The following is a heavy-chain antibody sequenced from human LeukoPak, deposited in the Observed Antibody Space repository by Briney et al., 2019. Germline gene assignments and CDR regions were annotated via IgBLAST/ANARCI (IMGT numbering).Heavy chain of an antibody. CDR1: GFTVSSNY. Sequence: PGGSLRLSCAASGFTVSSNYMSWVRQAPGKGLEWVSVIYSGGSTYYADSVKGRFTISRDNSRNTLYLQMNGLRADDTAVYYCARKQSGQVCGMDVWGQGTTVTVSS. J-gene: IGHJ6*02. CDR2: IYSGGST. CDR3: ARKQSGQVCGMDV. D-gene: IGHD1/OR15-1a*01. V-gene: IGHV3-53*01.